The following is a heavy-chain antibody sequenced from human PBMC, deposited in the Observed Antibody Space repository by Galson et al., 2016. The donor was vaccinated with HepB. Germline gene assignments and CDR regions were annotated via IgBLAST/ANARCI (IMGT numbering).Heavy chain of an antibody. Sequence: SVKVSCKASGYTFTNYDMNWVRQAPGQGLEWMGWIDPNTGGTNYAQKFQGRVTMTGDTSTDTAYMELSSLRSEDTAIYYCATADWEVLRINFDYYGFDVWGQGTMVTVSS. D-gene: IGHD3/OR15-3a*01. J-gene: IGHJ6*02. CDR1: GYTFTNYD. V-gene: IGHV1-2*02. CDR3: ATADWEVLRINFDYYGFDV. CDR2: IDPNTGGT.